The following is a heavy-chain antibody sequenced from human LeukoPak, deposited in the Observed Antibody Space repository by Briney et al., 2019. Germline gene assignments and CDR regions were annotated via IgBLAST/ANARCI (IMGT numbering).Heavy chain of an antibody. Sequence: GGSLRLSCAASGFTFSSYAMSWVRQAPGKGLEWVSALSGSGANTYYADSVKGRFPISRDNSKNTLYLQVNSLRAEDTAVYYCAKGVGCSGGTCYSGHGMDVWGQGTTVTVSS. CDR2: LSGSGANT. CDR1: GFTFSSYA. V-gene: IGHV3-23*01. J-gene: IGHJ6*02. CDR3: AKGVGCSGGTCYSGHGMDV. D-gene: IGHD2-15*01.